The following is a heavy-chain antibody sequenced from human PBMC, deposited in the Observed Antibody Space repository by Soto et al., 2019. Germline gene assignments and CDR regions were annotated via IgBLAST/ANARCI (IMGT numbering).Heavy chain of an antibody. D-gene: IGHD3-3*01. CDR1: GFTLSSYG. Sequence: PGGSLRLSCAASGFTLSSYGMHWVRQAPGKGLEWVSTISGSDGKTFYADSVKGRFSISRDTSQSTLYLQMNSLRADDTAMYYCARWSYLDYWGQGTRVTVSS. CDR2: ISGSDGKT. J-gene: IGHJ4*02. V-gene: IGHV3-23*01. CDR3: ARWSYLDY.